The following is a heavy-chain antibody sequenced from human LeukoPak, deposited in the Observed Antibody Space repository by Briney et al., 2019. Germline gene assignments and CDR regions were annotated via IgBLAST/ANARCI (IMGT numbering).Heavy chain of an antibody. J-gene: IGHJ4*02. Sequence: ASVKVSCKASGDTFTNYEINWVRQAPGQGPEWMGWMNPKSGKTGYGQKFQGRVTMTRNTSITTAYMELSSLRPEDTAVYFCARVHDYSDYDPDYWGQGTLVTVSS. CDR1: GDTFTNYE. D-gene: IGHD4-11*01. CDR3: ARVHDYSDYDPDY. CDR2: MNPKSGKT. V-gene: IGHV1-8*01.